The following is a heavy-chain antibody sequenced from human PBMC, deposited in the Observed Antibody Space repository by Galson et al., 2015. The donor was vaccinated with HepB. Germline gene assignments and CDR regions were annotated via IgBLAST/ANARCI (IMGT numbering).Heavy chain of an antibody. CDR1: GFTFSSYA. CDR3: VKGEDIAAAGTGAGDY. Sequence: SLRLSCAASGFTFSSYAMHWVRQAPGKGLEYVSAISSNGGSTYYADSVKGRFTISRDNSKNTLYLQMSSLRAEDTAVYYCVKGEDIAAAGTGAGDYWGQGTLVTVSS. D-gene: IGHD6-13*01. CDR2: ISSNGGST. V-gene: IGHV3-64D*06. J-gene: IGHJ4*02.